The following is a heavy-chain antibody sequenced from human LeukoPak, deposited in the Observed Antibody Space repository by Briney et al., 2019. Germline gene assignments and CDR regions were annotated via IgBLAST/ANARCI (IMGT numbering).Heavy chain of an antibody. CDR3: ARGPVRDYSNY. D-gene: IGHD4-11*01. CDR1: GVSISSGGSY. J-gene: IGHJ4*02. CDR2: IYYSGST. Sequence: SETLSLTCTVSGVSISSGGSYWSWIRPHPGKGLEWIGYIYYSGSTYYNPSLKSRLTISLDTSSNQFSLKLNSVTAADTAVYYCARGPVRDYSNYWGQGTLVTVSS. V-gene: IGHV4-31*03.